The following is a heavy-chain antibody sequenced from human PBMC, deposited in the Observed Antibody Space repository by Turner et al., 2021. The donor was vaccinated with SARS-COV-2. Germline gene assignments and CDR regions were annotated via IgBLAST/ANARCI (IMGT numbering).Heavy chain of an antibody. V-gene: IGHV3-66*01. J-gene: IGHJ4*02. CDR3: ARGEIRGVTGDY. CDR2: IYSGGTT. Sequence: EVQLVQSGGGLVQPGGSLRLPCTGSGFTVSNNYMSWVRQGPGKGLGWVSLIYSGGTTKYADSVKGRFTISRDNSKNTLYLQMNSLRAEDTDVYYCARGEIRGVTGDYWGRGTLVTVSS. CDR1: GFTVSNNY. D-gene: IGHD3-10*01.